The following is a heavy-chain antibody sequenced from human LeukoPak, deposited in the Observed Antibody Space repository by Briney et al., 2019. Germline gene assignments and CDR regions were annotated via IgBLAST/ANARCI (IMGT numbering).Heavy chain of an antibody. J-gene: IGHJ4*02. Sequence: GGSLRPSCAASGFTFDDYAMHWVRQAPGKGLEWVSLIGGDGGFTYYADSVKGRFTISGDNSKNSLFLQMNSLTTEDTALYYCAKCVGSENGSVDYWGRGALVTVSS. CDR1: GFTFDDYA. CDR3: AKCVGSENGSVDY. CDR2: IGGDGGFT. D-gene: IGHD2-8*01. V-gene: IGHV3-43*02.